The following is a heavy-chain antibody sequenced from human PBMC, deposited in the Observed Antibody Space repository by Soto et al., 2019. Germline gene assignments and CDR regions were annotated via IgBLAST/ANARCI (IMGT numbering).Heavy chain of an antibody. J-gene: IGHJ1*01. CDR1: GAYVSDFS. CDR2: ITVNGIT. V-gene: IGHV4-4*07. CDR3: ARESGENWTYEAH. Sequence: SETLSLTCTVSGAYVSDFSWSWIRQPAGKGLEWIGRITVNGITQYTPSFRSRVTMSMDTSRNKFSLNLQSATAADTALYYCARESGENWTYEAHWGQGNLVTVS. D-gene: IGHD1-7*01.